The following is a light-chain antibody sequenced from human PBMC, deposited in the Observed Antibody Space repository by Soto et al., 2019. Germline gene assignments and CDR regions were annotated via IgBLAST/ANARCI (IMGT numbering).Light chain of an antibody. CDR2: GAS. Sequence: EIVLTQSPGSLSLSPGDGATLSCRASQSVSSSQIAWYQQKPGQAPRLLIYGASSRATGIPDTFSGVGSETDFPLTISRLDPEDFAVYCCQQYETAPHTFGQGTKLEIK. CDR1: QSVSSSQ. CDR3: QQYETAPHT. J-gene: IGKJ2*01. V-gene: IGKV3-20*01.